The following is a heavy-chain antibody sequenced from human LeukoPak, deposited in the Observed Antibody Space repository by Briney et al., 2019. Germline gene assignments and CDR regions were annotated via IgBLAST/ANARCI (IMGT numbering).Heavy chain of an antibody. CDR2: INMYTANP. CDR1: GYTFTRYA. CDR3: ARHDNDDDFYY. D-gene: IGHD3-16*01. V-gene: IGHV7-4-1*02. J-gene: IGHJ4*02. Sequence: ASVKVSCKASGYTFTRYAINWLRQAPGQGLEWMGWINMYTANPAYAQGFTERFVFSLDTSVTTAYLQISNLKTEDTAVYYCARHDNDDDFYYWGQGTLVTVSS.